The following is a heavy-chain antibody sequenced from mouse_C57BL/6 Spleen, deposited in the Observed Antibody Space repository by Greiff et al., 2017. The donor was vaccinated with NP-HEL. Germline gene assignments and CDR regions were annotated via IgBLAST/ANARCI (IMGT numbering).Heavy chain of an antibody. CDR2: IYPGDGDT. Sequence: VQLKQSGPELVKPGASVKISCKASGYAFSSSWMNWVKQRPGKGLEWIGRIYPGDGDTNYNGKFKGKATLTADKSSSTAYMELRSLTSEDSAVYYCARGDGYSIFDYWGQGTTLTVSS. D-gene: IGHD2-3*01. V-gene: IGHV1-82*01. CDR1: GYAFSSSW. CDR3: ARGDGYSIFDY. J-gene: IGHJ2*01.